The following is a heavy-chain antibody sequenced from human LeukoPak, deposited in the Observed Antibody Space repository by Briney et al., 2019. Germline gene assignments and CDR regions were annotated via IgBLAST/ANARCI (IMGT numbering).Heavy chain of an antibody. D-gene: IGHD2-21*01. J-gene: IGHJ4*02. CDR1: GGSFSGYY. CDR3: ARFIPYVARAFDY. V-gene: IGHV4-34*01. Sequence: SETLSLTCAVYGGSFSGYYWSWIRQPPGKGLEWIGEINHSGGTNYNPSLKSRVTISVDTSKNQFSLKLSSVTAADTAVYYCARFIPYVARAFDYWGQGTLVTVSS. CDR2: INHSGGT.